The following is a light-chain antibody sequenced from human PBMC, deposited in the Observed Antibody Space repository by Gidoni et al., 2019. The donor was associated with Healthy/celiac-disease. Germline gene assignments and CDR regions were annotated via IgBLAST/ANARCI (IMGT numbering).Light chain of an antibody. CDR2: WAS. CDR3: QQYYSTPYT. Sequence: DIVMTQSPDSLAVSLGGRATINCKSSQSVLYSPNNKNYLAWYQQKPGQPPQLLIYWASTRESGVPDRFSGSGSGTDFTLTISSLQAEDVAVYYCQQYYSTPYTFGQGTKLEIK. J-gene: IGKJ2*01. CDR1: QSVLYSPNNKNY. V-gene: IGKV4-1*01.